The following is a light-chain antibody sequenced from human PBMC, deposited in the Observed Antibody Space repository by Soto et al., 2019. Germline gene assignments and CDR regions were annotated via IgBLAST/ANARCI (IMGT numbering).Light chain of an antibody. CDR1: QSVTSSY. V-gene: IGKV3-20*01. Sequence: EIVLTQSPGTLSLSPGEGAPISCRASQSVTSSYLAWWQQKPGQAPRLIIYGASSRATGIPDRFSGSGSGTDFTLTISRLEPEDVAVYFCQQYGSSPTTFGQGTKVDI. CDR3: QQYGSSPTT. CDR2: GAS. J-gene: IGKJ1*01.